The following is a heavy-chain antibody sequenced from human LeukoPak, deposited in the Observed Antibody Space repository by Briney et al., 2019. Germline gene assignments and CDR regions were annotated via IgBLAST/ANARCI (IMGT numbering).Heavy chain of an antibody. CDR1: GFTFSSYS. V-gene: IGHV3-48*01. CDR2: ISSSSSTI. CDR3: ARVPIATSRGWPLDY. J-gene: IGHJ4*02. Sequence: SGGSLRLSCAASGFTFSSYSMNWVRQAPGKGLEWVSHISSSSSTIYYADSVKGRFTISRDNAKNSLYLQMNSLRAEDTAVYYCARVPIATSRGWPLDYWGQGTLVTVSS. D-gene: IGHD6-19*01.